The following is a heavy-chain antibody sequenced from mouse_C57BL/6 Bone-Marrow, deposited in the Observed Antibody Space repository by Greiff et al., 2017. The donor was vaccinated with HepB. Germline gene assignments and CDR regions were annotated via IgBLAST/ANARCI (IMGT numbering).Heavy chain of an antibody. CDR3: ARGGYYGSSWFAY. CDR1: GYSITSGYY. J-gene: IGHJ3*01. CDR2: ISYDGSN. D-gene: IGHD1-1*01. Sequence: EVHLVESGPGLVKPSQSLSLTCSVTGYSITSGYYWNWIRQFPGNKLECMGYISYDGSNNYNPSLKNRISITRDTSKNQFFLKLNSVTTEDTATYYCARGGYYGSSWFAYWGQGTLVTVSA. V-gene: IGHV3-6*01.